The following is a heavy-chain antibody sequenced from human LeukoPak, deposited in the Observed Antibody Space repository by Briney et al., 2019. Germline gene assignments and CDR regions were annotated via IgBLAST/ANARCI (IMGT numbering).Heavy chain of an antibody. CDR1: GFTVSSNY. J-gene: IGHJ4*02. CDR3: AKEGRSAVAGTADY. D-gene: IGHD6-19*01. Sequence: GGSLRLSCAASGFTVSSNYMSWVRQAPGKGLEWVSVIYAGGSTYYADSVKGRFTISRGNSKNTLYLQMNSLRAEDTAVYYCAKEGRSAVAGTADYWGQGTLVTVSS. V-gene: IGHV3-53*01. CDR2: IYAGGST.